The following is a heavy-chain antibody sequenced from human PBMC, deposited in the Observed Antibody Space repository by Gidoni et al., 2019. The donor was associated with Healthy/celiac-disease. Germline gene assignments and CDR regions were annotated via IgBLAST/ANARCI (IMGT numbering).Heavy chain of an antibody. CDR3: AQVYYYYGMDV. V-gene: IGHV4-34*01. CDR2: ITPRRRT. J-gene: IGHJ6*02. CDR1: GGSFSGDS. Sequence: QVQLQQWGAGLLKPSETLSLTCAVYGGSFSGDSWSWIRQPPGKGLEWIGEITPRRRTNYTPSLKSRVTISVDTSKNQFSLKLSSVTAADTAVYYCAQVYYYYGMDVWGQGTTVTVSS.